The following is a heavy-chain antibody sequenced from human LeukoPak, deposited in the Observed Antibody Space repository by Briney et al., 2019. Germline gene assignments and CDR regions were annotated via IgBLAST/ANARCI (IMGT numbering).Heavy chain of an antibody. CDR1: GFTFSSYS. V-gene: IGHV3-21*01. J-gene: IGHJ4*02. Sequence: GGSLGPSCAASGFTFSSYSMNWVRQAPGKGLEWVSSISSSSSYIYYADSVKGRFTISRDNAKNSLYLQMNSLRAEDTAVYYCARETYYYDSSGSYWGQGTLVTVSS. CDR2: ISSSSSYI. CDR3: ARETYYYDSSGSY. D-gene: IGHD3-22*01.